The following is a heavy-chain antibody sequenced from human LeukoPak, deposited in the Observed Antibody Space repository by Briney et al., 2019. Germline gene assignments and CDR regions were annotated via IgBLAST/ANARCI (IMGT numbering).Heavy chain of an antibody. CDR3: ARDRRGLDFYDAFDI. D-gene: IGHD2/OR15-2a*01. CDR2: IYYSGST. J-gene: IGHJ3*02. CDR1: GGSFSGYY. Sequence: SETLSLTCAVYGGSFSGYYWSWIRQHPGKGLEWIGYIYYSGSTYYNPSLKSRLSISVDTSKNHFSLKLSSVTAADTAVYFCARDRRGLDFYDAFDIWGQGTMVTVSS. V-gene: IGHV4-34*09.